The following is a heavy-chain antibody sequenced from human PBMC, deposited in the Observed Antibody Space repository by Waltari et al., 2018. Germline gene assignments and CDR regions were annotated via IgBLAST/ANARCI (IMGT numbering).Heavy chain of an antibody. Sequence: QVQLQESGPGLVKPSGTLSLTCAVSGGSISSSNWWSWVRQPPGKGLELIGEIYHSGSTNYNPSLKSRVTISVDKSKNQFSLKLSSVTAADTAVYYCARDKYYGSGSFLYFDLWGRGTLVTVSS. D-gene: IGHD3-10*01. J-gene: IGHJ2*01. CDR2: IYHSGST. V-gene: IGHV4-4*02. CDR3: ARDKYYGSGSFLYFDL. CDR1: GGSISSSNW.